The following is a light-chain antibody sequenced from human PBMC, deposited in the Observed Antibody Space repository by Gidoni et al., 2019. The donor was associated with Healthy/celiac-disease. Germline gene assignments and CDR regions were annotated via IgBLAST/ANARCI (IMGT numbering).Light chain of an antibody. Sequence: QSALTQPASVSGSPGPSITISCTGTSSDVGGYNYVSWYQQHPGKAPKLMTHDVSNRPSGVSNRFSGSKSGNTASLTISGLQAEDEADYYCSSYTSSSTSYVFGTGTKVTVL. V-gene: IGLV2-14*01. CDR1: SSDVGGYNY. CDR3: SSYTSSSTSYV. CDR2: DVS. J-gene: IGLJ1*01.